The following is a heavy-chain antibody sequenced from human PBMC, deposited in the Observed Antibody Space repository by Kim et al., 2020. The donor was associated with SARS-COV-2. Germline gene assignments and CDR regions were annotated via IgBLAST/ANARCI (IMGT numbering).Heavy chain of an antibody. Sequence: QGRVTITADKSTSTAYMELSSLRSEDTAVYYCARDREGIAARFRTGDFDLWGRGTLVTVSS. V-gene: IGHV1-69*04. D-gene: IGHD6-6*01. CDR3: ARDREGIAARFRTGDFDL. J-gene: IGHJ2*01.